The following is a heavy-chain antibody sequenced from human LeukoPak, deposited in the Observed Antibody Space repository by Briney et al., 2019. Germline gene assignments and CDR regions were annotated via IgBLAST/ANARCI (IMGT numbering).Heavy chain of an antibody. Sequence: GGSLRLSCAASGFTFSSYAMSWVRQAPGKGLEWVSAISGSGGSTYYADFVKGRFTISRDNSKNTLYLQMNSLRAEDTAVYYCARDRVVVVPAIPYYWGQGTLVTVSS. CDR3: ARDRVVVVPAIPYY. V-gene: IGHV3-23*01. CDR1: GFTFSSYA. J-gene: IGHJ4*02. CDR2: ISGSGGST. D-gene: IGHD2-2*01.